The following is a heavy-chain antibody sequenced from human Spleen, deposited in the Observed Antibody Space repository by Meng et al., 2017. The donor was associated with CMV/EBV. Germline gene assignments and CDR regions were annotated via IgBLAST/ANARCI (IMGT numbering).Heavy chain of an antibody. CDR1: GDSISSSTYF. CDR3: ARGHYGDYEDYFDY. J-gene: IGHJ4*02. D-gene: IGHD4-17*01. Sequence: SETLSLTCTVSGDSISSSTYFWGWIRQPPGKGLDWIGSIYYSGITYYNPSLKSRVTISVDTSKNQFSLKLSSVTAADTAVYYCARGHYGDYEDYFDYWGQGTLVTVSS. CDR2: IYYSGIT. V-gene: IGHV4-39*07.